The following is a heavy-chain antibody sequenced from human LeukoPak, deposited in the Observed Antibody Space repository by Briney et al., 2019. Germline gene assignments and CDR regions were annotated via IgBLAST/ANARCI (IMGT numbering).Heavy chain of an antibody. Sequence: SETLSLTCTVSGGSISSSSYYWGWIRQPPGKGLEWIGSIYYSGSTYYNPSLKSRVTISVDTSKNQFSLKLSSVTAADTAVYYRARHVPYDFWSGYYFGYFDYWGQGTLVTVSS. D-gene: IGHD3-3*01. V-gene: IGHV4-39*01. CDR2: IYYSGST. CDR3: ARHVPYDFWSGYYFGYFDY. CDR1: GGSISSSSYY. J-gene: IGHJ4*02.